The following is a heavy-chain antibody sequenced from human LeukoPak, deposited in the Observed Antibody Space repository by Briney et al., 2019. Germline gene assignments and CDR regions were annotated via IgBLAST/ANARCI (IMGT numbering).Heavy chain of an antibody. Sequence: PGGSLRLSCAASKFAFSSYAMSRVRQAPGKGLEWVSAISGGGGNTYYADSVKGRFTISRDNSKNTLYLQMNSLSAEDTAVYYCGKNRYSGSLSPFDIWGQGTMVTVSS. CDR1: KFAFSSYA. D-gene: IGHD1-26*01. V-gene: IGHV3-23*01. CDR3: GKNRYSGSLSPFDI. J-gene: IGHJ3*02. CDR2: ISGGGGNT.